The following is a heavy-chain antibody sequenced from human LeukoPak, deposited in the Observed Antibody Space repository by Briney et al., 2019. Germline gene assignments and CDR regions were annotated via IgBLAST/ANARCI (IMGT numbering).Heavy chain of an antibody. D-gene: IGHD2-2*01. CDR1: GFPFSGSA. V-gene: IGHV3-73*01. J-gene: IGHJ6*03. CDR2: IRSKANSYAT. Sequence: GASLKLSCAASGFPFSGSAMHWVRQASGKGLEWVGRIRSKANSYATAYAASVKGRFTISRDDSKNTAYLQMNSLKTEDTAVYYCTSSPSLGYCSSTSCYSYYYMDVWGKGTTVTVSS. CDR3: TSSPSLGYCSSTSCYSYYYMDV.